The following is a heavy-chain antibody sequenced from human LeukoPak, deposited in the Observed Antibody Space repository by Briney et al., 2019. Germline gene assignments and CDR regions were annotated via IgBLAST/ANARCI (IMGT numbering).Heavy chain of an antibody. J-gene: IGHJ4*02. CDR3: ARTPDGADY. V-gene: IGHV3-7*01. CDR1: GFTFSNYW. D-gene: IGHD3-10*01. Sequence: GGSLRLSCVASGFTFSNYWMSWVRQAPGRGLEWVANIKEDGSEKYYVDSVKGRFTISRDNAKNSLYLQMNSLRVEDTAVYYCARTPDGADYWGQGTLVTVSS. CDR2: IKEDGSEK.